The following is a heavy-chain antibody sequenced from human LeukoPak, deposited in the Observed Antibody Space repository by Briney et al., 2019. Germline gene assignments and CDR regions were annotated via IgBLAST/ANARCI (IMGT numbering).Heavy chain of an antibody. CDR3: ARGNEGATTYYYYYMDV. CDR1: GGSISSYY. CDR2: IHYSGST. V-gene: IGHV4-59*01. J-gene: IGHJ6*03. D-gene: IGHD1-26*01. Sequence: SETLSLTCAVYGGSISSYYWSWLRQPPGKGREWIGYIHYSGSTNYNSSLKSRVTISVDTSKNQFSLKLGSVTAADTAVYYCARGNEGATTYYYYYMDVWGKGTTVTVSS.